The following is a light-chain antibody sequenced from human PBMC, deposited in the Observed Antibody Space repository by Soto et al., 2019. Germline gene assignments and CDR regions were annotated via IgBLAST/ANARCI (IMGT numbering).Light chain of an antibody. CDR3: SSYTTSSTYA. CDR1: SIDVGAYNY. Sequence: QSALTQPASVSGAPGQSITISCTGTSIDVGAYNYVSWYQQHPGKAPKLMIYEVNNRPSGVSNRFSGSKSGDTASLTISGLQAEDEADYYCSSYTTSSTYAFGTGPKLTVL. J-gene: IGLJ1*01. CDR2: EVN. V-gene: IGLV2-14*01.